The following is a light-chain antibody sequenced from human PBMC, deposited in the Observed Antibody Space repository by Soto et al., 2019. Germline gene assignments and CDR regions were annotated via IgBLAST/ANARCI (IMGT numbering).Light chain of an antibody. V-gene: IGKV1-27*01. Sequence: DIEMTQSPSSLSASLGDRATITCRASQGISNNLAWYQQKQGKVPKLLIYAASTLRSGVPSGFSGSGSGTDFTLTISSLQPEDFATYYCQKYNSAPYTFGQGTKLEIK. CDR2: AAS. CDR1: QGISNN. CDR3: QKYNSAPYT. J-gene: IGKJ2*01.